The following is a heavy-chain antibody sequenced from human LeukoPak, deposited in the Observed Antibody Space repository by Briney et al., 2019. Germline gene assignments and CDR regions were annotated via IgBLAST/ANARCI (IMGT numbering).Heavy chain of an antibody. D-gene: IGHD3-3*01. Sequence: GASVKVSCKASGYTFTSYYMHWVRQAPGQGLEWMGIINPSGGSTSYAQKFQGRVTMTRDTSTSTVYMELSSLRSEDTALYYCATAGRRLFGVLIPLSFDYWGQGTLVTVSS. CDR1: GYTFTSYY. V-gene: IGHV1-46*01. CDR2: INPSGGST. J-gene: IGHJ4*02. CDR3: ATAGRRLFGVLIPLSFDY.